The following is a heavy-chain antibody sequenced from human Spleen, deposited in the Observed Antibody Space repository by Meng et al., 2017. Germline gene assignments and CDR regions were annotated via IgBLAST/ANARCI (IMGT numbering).Heavy chain of an antibody. J-gene: IGHJ4*02. CDR3: AGDYGDSPPFDY. CDR1: GGSISSYY. CDR2: IYYSGST. Sequence: GSLRLSCTVSGGSISSYYWSWIRQPPGKGLEWIGYIYYSGSTNYNPSLKSRVTISVDTSKNQFSLKLSSVTAADTAVYYCAGDYGDSPPFDYWGQGTLVTVSS. D-gene: IGHD4-17*01. V-gene: IGHV4-59*01.